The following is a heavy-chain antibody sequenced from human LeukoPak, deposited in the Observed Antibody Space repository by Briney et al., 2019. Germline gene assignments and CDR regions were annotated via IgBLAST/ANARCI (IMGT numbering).Heavy chain of an antibody. Sequence: SETLSLTCTVFGGSISSSSYYWGWIRQPPGKGLEWIGSIYYSGSTYYNPSLKSRVTISVDTSKNQFSLKLTSVSAADTAVYYCAREGGSYYHWFDPWGQGTLVTVSS. D-gene: IGHD1-26*01. CDR3: AREGGSYYHWFDP. CDR1: GGSISSSSYY. CDR2: IYYSGST. J-gene: IGHJ5*02. V-gene: IGHV4-39*07.